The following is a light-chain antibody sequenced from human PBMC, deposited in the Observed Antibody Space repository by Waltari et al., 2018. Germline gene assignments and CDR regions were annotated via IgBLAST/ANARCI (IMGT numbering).Light chain of an antibody. V-gene: IGLV2-23*01. Sequence: QSALTQPASVSASLGQSITLSCPGTGCFVGGYNLVSWYQHHPGQAPKLIISAATERPSGVSPRFSGTKSGNTASLTISGLLAEDEADYYCCSYAGRPSSYVIFGGGTRLTVL. CDR2: AAT. CDR1: GCFVGGYNL. CDR3: CSYAGRPSSYVI. J-gene: IGLJ2*01.